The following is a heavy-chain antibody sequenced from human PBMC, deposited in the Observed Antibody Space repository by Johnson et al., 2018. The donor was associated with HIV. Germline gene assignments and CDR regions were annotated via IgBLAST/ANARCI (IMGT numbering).Heavy chain of an antibody. CDR3: AKDIGYSSGVSNTAVES. D-gene: IGHD2-15*01. J-gene: IGHJ3*02. Sequence: EVQLVESGGGLVQPGGSLRLSCAASGFTFSSYDMHWVRQATGKGLEWVSAISGSGGSTYYADSVKGRFTISRDNPKNSLYLQMNSLRAEDTALYYCAKDIGYSSGVSNTAVESWGLGTMVTVSS. CDR2: ISGSGGST. CDR1: GFTFSSYD. V-gene: IGHV3-23*04.